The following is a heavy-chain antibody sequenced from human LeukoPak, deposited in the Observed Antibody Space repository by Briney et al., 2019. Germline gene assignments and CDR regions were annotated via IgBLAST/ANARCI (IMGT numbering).Heavy chain of an antibody. Sequence: PWGSLRLSCAASGFTFSSYVMSWVHQAPGKGLEWVSAISGSGQSTYYAGSVMGRFTISRDNSKNTLYLQMNSLRAEDTAIYYCAKTYLMEDVYWGQGTLVTVPT. CDR1: GFTFSSYV. D-gene: IGHD2-2*02. J-gene: IGHJ4*02. V-gene: IGHV3-23*01. CDR2: ISGSGQST. CDR3: AKTYLMEDVY.